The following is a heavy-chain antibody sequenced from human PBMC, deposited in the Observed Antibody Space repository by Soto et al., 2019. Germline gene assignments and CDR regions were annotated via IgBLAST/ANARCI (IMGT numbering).Heavy chain of an antibody. D-gene: IGHD6-19*01. J-gene: IGHJ3*02. V-gene: IGHV1-18*01. CDR1: SYTFTSYG. Sequence: ASVKVSCKASSYTFTSYGISWVRQAPGQGLEWMGWISAYNGNTNYAQKLQGRVTMTTDTSTSTAYMELRSLRSDDTAVYYCARQTEIAVAGYAFDIWGQGTMVTVSS. CDR2: ISAYNGNT. CDR3: ARQTEIAVAGYAFDI.